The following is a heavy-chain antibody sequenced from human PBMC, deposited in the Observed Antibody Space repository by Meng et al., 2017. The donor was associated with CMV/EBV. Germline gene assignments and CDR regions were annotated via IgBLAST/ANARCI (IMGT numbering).Heavy chain of an antibody. CDR2: INTYNGNT. V-gene: IGHV1-18*01. CDR1: GYTFNTHS. CDR3: ARDEANWGFCAL. Sequence: DSGKVSCKASGYTFNTHSINWVRQAPGQGLEWMGWINTYNGNTKFAQKFQGRVTLTTDSSTTTAFMELRSLRSDDTAVYYCARDEANWGFCALWGRGTLVTVSS. D-gene: IGHD7-27*01. J-gene: IGHJ2*01.